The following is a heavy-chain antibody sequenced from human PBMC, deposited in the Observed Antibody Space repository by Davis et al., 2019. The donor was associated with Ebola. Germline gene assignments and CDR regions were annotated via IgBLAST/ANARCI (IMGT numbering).Heavy chain of an antibody. D-gene: IGHD2-2*02. J-gene: IGHJ4*02. CDR2: ISSSGSTI. Sequence: GESLKISCAASGFTFSSYEMNWVRQAPGKGLEWVSYISSSGSTIYYADSVKGRFTISRDNAKNSLYLQMNSLRAEDTAVYYCARYAVPAAIFASDFDYWGQGTLVTVSS. V-gene: IGHV3-48*03. CDR3: ARYAVPAAIFASDFDY. CDR1: GFTFSSYE.